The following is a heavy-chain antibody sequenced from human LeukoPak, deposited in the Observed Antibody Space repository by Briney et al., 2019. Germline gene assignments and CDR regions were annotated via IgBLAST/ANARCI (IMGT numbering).Heavy chain of an antibody. CDR2: ISSSGSTI. V-gene: IGHV3-48*03. Sequence: GGSLRLSCAASGFTFSSYEMNWVRQAPGKGLEWVSYISSSGSTIYYADSVKGRFTISRDNAKNSLYLRMNSLRAEDTAVYYCARAYDSSGLSYWYFGLWGRGTLVTVSS. CDR3: ARAYDSSGLSYWYFGL. J-gene: IGHJ2*01. CDR1: GFTFSSYE. D-gene: IGHD3-22*01.